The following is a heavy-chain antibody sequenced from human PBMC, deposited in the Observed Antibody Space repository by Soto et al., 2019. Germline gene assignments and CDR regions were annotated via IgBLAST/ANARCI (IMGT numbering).Heavy chain of an antibody. CDR3: AKDLQSYGDYDYYCYGMDV. Sequence: QVQLVESGGGEVQPGRSLTISCAASGFTFSTYGMHWVRQTPGKGLEWVAVISYDGTNKFYSDSVKGRFTISRDNFKSTLTLQMTSLGADDTAVYSCAKDLQSYGDYDYYCYGMDVWGLGTRVTVSS. CDR2: ISYDGTNK. D-gene: IGHD4-17*01. V-gene: IGHV3-30*18. J-gene: IGHJ6*02. CDR1: GFTFSTYG.